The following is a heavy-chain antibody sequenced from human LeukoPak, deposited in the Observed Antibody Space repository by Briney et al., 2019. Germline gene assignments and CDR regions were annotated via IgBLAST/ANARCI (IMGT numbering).Heavy chain of an antibody. D-gene: IGHD3-10*01. CDR1: GGTFSGYA. J-gene: IGHJ4*02. V-gene: IGHV1-69*13. CDR2: IIPIFGTA. Sequence: SVNVSCKASGGTFSGYAISWVRQAPGQGREWMGGIIPIFGTANYAQKFQGRVTITADESTSTAYMELSSLRSEDTAVYYCARTGTYGSGSYYNYWGQGTLVTVSS. CDR3: ARTGTYGSGSYYNY.